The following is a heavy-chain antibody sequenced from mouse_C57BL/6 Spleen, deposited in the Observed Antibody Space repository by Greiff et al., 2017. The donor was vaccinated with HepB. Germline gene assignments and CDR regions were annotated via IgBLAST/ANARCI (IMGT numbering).Heavy chain of an antibody. CDR3: ARSPHITGTSTY. CDR1: GYTFTSYW. D-gene: IGHD4-1*01. CDR2: IYPGSGST. V-gene: IGHV1-55*01. Sequence: QVQLKQSGAELVKPGASVKMSCKASGYTFTSYWITWVKQRPGQGLEWIGDIYPGSGSTNYNEKFKSKATLTVDTSSSTAYMQLSSLTSEDSAVYYCARSPHITGTSTYWGQGTLVTVSA. J-gene: IGHJ3*01.